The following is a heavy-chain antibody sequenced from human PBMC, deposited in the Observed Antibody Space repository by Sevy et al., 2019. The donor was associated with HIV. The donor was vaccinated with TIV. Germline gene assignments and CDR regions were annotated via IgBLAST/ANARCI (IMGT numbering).Heavy chain of an antibody. CDR1: GYSISSGYY. CDR2: IYHSGST. CDR3: ARLRGYYGSGSYRERPNCFDP. Sequence: SETLSLTCTVSGYSISSGYYWGWIRQPPGKGLEWIGSIYHSGSTYYNPSLKSRVTISVDTSKNQFSLKLSSVTAADTAVYYCARLRGYYGSGSYRERPNCFDPWGQGTLVTVSS. J-gene: IGHJ5*02. D-gene: IGHD3-10*01. V-gene: IGHV4-38-2*02.